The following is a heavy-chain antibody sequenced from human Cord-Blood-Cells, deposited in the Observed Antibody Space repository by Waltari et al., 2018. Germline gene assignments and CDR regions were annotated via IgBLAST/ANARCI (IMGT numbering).Heavy chain of an antibody. J-gene: IGHJ3*02. Sequence: QVQLVQSGAEVKKPGASVKVSCKVSGYTLTELSMHWVRQAPGKGLEWMGGFDPEDGETIYSQKFQGRVTMTEDTSTDTAYMELSSLGSEDTAVYYCATRDIVATILTDDAFDIWGQGTIVTVSS. V-gene: IGHV1-24*01. CDR1: GYTLTELS. D-gene: IGHD5-12*01. CDR2: FDPEDGET. CDR3: ATRDIVATILTDDAFDI.